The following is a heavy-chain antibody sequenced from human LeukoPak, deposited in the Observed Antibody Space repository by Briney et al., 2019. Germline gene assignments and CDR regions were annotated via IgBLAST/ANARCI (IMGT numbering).Heavy chain of an antibody. V-gene: IGHV1-69*13. CDR2: IIPIFGTA. Sequence: SVKVSCKASGYSFTSYGISWVRQAPGQGLEWMGGIIPIFGTANYAQKFQGRVTITADESTSTAYMELSSLRSEDTAVYYCASEKAPSTPSWGQGTLVTVSS. J-gene: IGHJ4*02. CDR3: ASEKAPSTPS. D-gene: IGHD4-23*01. CDR1: GYSFTSYG.